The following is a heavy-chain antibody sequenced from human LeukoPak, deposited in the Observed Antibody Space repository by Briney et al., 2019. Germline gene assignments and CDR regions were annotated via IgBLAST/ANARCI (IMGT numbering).Heavy chain of an antibody. CDR1: GFTFSNYN. J-gene: IGHJ6*03. CDR2: ITWSSTYI. V-gene: IGHV3-21*01. CDR3: ARDRYSGSYGAYYYYYMDV. Sequence: GGSLRLSCAASGFTFSNYNMNWVRQAPGKGLEWVSSITWSSTYIDYADSVKGRFTISRDNAKNSLYLQMNSLRAEDTAVYYCARDRYSGSYGAYYYYYMDVWGKGTTVTISS. D-gene: IGHD1-26*01.